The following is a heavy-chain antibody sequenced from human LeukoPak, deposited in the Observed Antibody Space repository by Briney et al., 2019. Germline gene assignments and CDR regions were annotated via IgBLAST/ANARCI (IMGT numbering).Heavy chain of an antibody. V-gene: IGHV3-20*01. CDR1: GFTFDDYG. J-gene: IGHJ4*02. Sequence: PGGSLRLSCAASGFTFDDYGMSWVRQAPGKGLEWVSGINWNGGSTGYADSVRGRFTISRDNAKNSLYLQMNSLRAEDTALYHCARGAYYYGSGSLFDYWGQGTLVTVSS. CDR2: INWNGGST. D-gene: IGHD3-10*01. CDR3: ARGAYYYGSGSLFDY.